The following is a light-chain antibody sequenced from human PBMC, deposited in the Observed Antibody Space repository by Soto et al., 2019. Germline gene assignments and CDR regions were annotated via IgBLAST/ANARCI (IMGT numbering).Light chain of an antibody. CDR3: QQYGSLPWT. J-gene: IGKJ1*01. CDR1: QSVDTY. CDR2: GAS. Sequence: EIVLTQSPGTLSLSPGERATLSCRASQSVDTYLAWYQQIPGQAPRPLIYGASSRVPGIPDRFSGSGSGTDFTLTISRLEPEDFAVYYCQQYGSLPWTFGQGTKVDIK. V-gene: IGKV3-20*01.